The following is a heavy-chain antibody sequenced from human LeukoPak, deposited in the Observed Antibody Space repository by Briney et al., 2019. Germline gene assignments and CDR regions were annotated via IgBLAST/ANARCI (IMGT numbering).Heavy chain of an antibody. CDR3: ARDGPGYSFDS. CDR2: ISTSGNTI. V-gene: IGHV3-48*03. Sequence: GGSLRLSCAASGFSFFSYEMNWVRQAPGKGLEWVSCISTSGNTIYYADSVKGRFTVSRDNARNSLFLRLNSLRAEDTAVYYCARDGPGYSFDSWGQGTLVAVSS. D-gene: IGHD5-18*01. J-gene: IGHJ4*02. CDR1: GFSFFSYE.